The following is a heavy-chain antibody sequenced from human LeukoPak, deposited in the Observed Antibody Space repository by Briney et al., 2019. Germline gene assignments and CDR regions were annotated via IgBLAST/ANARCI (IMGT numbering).Heavy chain of an antibody. D-gene: IGHD3-10*01. Sequence: GGSLRLSCAASGFTFSSYGMHWVRQAPGKGLEWAAVIWYDGSNKYYADSVKGRFTISRDNSKNTLYLQMNSLRAEDTAVYYCARDFPERGGSGTYFDYWGQGTLVTVSS. CDR3: ARDFPERGGSGTYFDY. CDR2: IWYDGSNK. CDR1: GFTFSSYG. J-gene: IGHJ4*02. V-gene: IGHV3-33*01.